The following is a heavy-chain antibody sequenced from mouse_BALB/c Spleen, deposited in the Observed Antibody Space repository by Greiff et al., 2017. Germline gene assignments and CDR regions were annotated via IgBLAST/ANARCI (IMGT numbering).Heavy chain of an antibody. CDR3: NAIYYVSLYAMDY. CDR2: IDPENGDT. Sequence: EVQLQQSGAELVRSGASVKLSCTASGFNIKDYYMHWVKQRPEQGLEWIGWIDPENGDTESAPKFQGKATLTADTSSNTAYLQLSSLTSEDTAVYYCNAIYYVSLYAMDYWGQGTSVTVSS. J-gene: IGHJ4*01. CDR1: GFNIKDYY. D-gene: IGHD2-1*01. V-gene: IGHV14-4*02.